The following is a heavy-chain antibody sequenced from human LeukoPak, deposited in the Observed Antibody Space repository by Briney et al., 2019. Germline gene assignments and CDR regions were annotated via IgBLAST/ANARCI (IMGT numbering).Heavy chain of an antibody. CDR1: GASISSASYY. D-gene: IGHD3-22*01. CDR3: ARSMSSGYYYFDY. Sequence: SETLSLTCTVSGASISSASYYWSWVRQPAGKGLEWIGRIYVGGGTNYNPSLKSRLTMSLDTSKNQFSLRLSSVTAADTAVYYCARSMSSGYYYFDYWGQGILVTVSS. J-gene: IGHJ4*02. CDR2: IYVGGGT. V-gene: IGHV4-61*02.